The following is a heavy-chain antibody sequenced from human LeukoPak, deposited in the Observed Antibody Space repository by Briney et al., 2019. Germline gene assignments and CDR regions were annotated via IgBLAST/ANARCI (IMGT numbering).Heavy chain of an antibody. Sequence: SETLSLTCTVSGGSISSSSYYWGWIRQPPGKGLEWVGTIYYSGSTYYNPSLKSRVTISIDTSKNQFSLKLSSVTAADTAVYYCARDRGGNGGIDYWGQGTLVTVSS. CDR1: GGSISSSSYY. V-gene: IGHV4-39*07. CDR3: ARDRGGNGGIDY. J-gene: IGHJ4*02. D-gene: IGHD7-27*01. CDR2: IYYSGST.